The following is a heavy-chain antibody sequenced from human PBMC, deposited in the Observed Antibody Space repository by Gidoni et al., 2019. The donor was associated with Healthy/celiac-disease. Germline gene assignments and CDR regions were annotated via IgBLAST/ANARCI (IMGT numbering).Heavy chain of an antibody. V-gene: IGHV3-33*01. D-gene: IGHD6-19*01. CDR3: AREGSGWYFDY. Sequence: QVQLVESGGGVVQPGRSLSLSCAASGFTFSSYGMHWVRQAPGKGLEWVAVIWYDGSNKYYADSVKGRFTISRDNSKNTLYLQMNSLRAEDTAVYYCAREGSGWYFDYWGQGTLVTVSS. CDR2: IWYDGSNK. CDR1: GFTFSSYG. J-gene: IGHJ4*02.